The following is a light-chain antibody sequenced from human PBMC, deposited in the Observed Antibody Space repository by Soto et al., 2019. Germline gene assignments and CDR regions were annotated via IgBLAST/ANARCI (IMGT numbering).Light chain of an antibody. CDR2: KAS. Sequence: DIQMTQSPSTLSASVGDRVTITCRASQSISSWLAWYQQKPGKAHKLLIYKASSVESGVPSRFSGSGSGTEFTLTISSLQPDDFATYYCQLYNSYPWTFGQGTKVEIK. CDR3: QLYNSYPWT. V-gene: IGKV1-5*03. CDR1: QSISSW. J-gene: IGKJ1*01.